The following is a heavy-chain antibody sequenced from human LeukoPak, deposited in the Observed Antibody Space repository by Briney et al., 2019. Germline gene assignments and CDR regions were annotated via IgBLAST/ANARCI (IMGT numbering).Heavy chain of an antibody. CDR1: GGSISSGNYY. CDR3: ARGVWDRGLQNTKVSYYGMDV. CDR2: INHSGST. V-gene: IGHV4-39*07. Sequence: PSETLSLTCTVSGGSISSGNYYWSWIRQPPGKGLEWIGEINHSGSTNYNPSLKSRVTISVDTSKNQFSLKLSSVTAADTAVYYCARGVWDRGLQNTKVSYYGMDVWGQGTTVTVSS. D-gene: IGHD4-11*01. J-gene: IGHJ6*02.